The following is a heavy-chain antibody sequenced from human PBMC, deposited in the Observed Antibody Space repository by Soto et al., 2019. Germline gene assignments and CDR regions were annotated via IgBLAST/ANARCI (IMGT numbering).Heavy chain of an antibody. CDR1: GFAFSNYW. J-gene: IGHJ4*02. D-gene: IGHD5-18*01. CDR2: IKEDGSEK. CDR3: ARDGYLDTAMVLTHPAY. Sequence: TGGSLRLSCAASGFAFSNYWMDWVRQAPGKGLEWVGNIKEDGSEKYYGDSVKGRFTISRDNGENLLYLQMNSLTAEDTAVYYCARDGYLDTAMVLTHPAYWGQGTLVTVSS. V-gene: IGHV3-7*01.